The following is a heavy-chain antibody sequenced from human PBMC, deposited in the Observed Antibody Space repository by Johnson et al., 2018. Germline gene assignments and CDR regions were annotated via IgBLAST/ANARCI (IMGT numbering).Heavy chain of an antibody. D-gene: IGHD3-22*01. J-gene: IGHJ4*02. Sequence: VQLVQSGGGLVKXGGSLRLXCAASTFTFSSDTMNWVRQAPGKGLEWVSSISGSSNHIYYADSVKGRFTISRDNAKNSLYLQMNSLRAEETAVYYCARETDYYDSSGYYLYYFDYWGQGTLVTVSS. CDR3: ARETDYYDSSGYYLYYFDY. CDR1: TFTFSSDT. V-gene: IGHV3-21*01. CDR2: ISGSSNHI.